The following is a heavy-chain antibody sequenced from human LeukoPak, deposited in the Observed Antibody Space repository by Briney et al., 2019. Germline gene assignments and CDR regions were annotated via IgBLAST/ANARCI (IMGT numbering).Heavy chain of an antibody. J-gene: IGHJ3*01. D-gene: IGHD3-22*01. V-gene: IGHV3-30*04. CDR2: MSFDGFSK. Sequence: GGSLRLSCVASGFSFSNSIMHWVRQAPGKGLEWVSAMSFDGFSKYYADSLKGRLSISRDDSKNTVYLQMNSLRLEDTAVYYCAREGHTSGYCGTFDVWGQGTTVVVSS. CDR1: GFSFSNSI. CDR3: AREGHTSGYCGTFDV.